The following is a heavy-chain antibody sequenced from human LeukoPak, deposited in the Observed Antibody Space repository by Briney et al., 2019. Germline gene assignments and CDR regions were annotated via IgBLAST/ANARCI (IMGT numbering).Heavy chain of an antibody. CDR3: ARALLGAFDI. Sequence: GGSLRLSCAASGFTFSSYSMNWVRQAPGKGVEWVSSISSSSSYIYYADSVKGRFTISRDNAKNSLYLQMNSLRAEDTAVYYCARALLGAFDIWGQGTMVTVSS. D-gene: IGHD1-26*01. CDR2: ISSSSSYI. V-gene: IGHV3-21*01. J-gene: IGHJ3*02. CDR1: GFTFSSYS.